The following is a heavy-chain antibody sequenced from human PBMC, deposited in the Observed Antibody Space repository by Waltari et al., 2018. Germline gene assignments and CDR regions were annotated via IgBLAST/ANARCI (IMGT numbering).Heavy chain of an antibody. J-gene: IGHJ4*02. CDR1: GYTFTGYY. CDR3: ARDLYDSRVPGDYFDY. CDR2: IDPNTGGT. D-gene: IGHD3-16*01. V-gene: IGHV1-2*02. Sequence: QVHLVQSGAEVRTPGASVKVSCKGSGYTFTGYYLKWLRQAPGQGLEWMGWIDPNTGGTKLAQKFQGRVTMTRDTSINTVYMELSSLGSDDTAVYYCARDLYDSRVPGDYFDYWGQGTLVTVSS.